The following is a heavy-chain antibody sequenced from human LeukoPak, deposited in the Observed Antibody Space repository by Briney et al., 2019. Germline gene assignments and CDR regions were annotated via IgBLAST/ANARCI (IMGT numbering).Heavy chain of an antibody. CDR1: GFTFSSYW. D-gene: IGHD3-10*01. CDR2: IKQDGSEK. Sequence: GGSLRLSCAASGFTFSSYWMSWVRQAPGKGREWVANIKQDGSEKYYVDSVKGRFTISRDNAKNSLYLQMNSLRAEDTAVYYCASQGSFLGVIERAFDIWGQGTMVTVSS. V-gene: IGHV3-7*01. CDR3: ASQGSFLGVIERAFDI. J-gene: IGHJ3*02.